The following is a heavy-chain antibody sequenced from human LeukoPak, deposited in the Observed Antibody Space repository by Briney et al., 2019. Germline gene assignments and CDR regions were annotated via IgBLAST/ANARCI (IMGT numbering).Heavy chain of an antibody. D-gene: IGHD1-26*01. CDR3: ASSGSYRFDY. J-gene: IGHJ4*02. V-gene: IGHV3-48*02. CDR1: GFTFSSYS. Sequence: GGSLRLSCAASGFTFSSYSMNWVRQAPGKGLEWVSHITASGTAMFYADSVKGRFTISRDNAKNSQYLQMNSLRDEDTAVYCASSGSYRFDYWGQGTLVTVSS. CDR2: ITASGTAM.